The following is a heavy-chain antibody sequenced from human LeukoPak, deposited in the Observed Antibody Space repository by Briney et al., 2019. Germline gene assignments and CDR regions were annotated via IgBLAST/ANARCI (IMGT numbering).Heavy chain of an antibody. D-gene: IGHD3-3*01. CDR2: INPNSGRA. CDR3: ARDWYRFFGWNFDP. Sequence: ASVKVSCKASGYTLNAYYMHWVRQAPGQGLEWIGWINPNSGRANYAQKFQGRVNMTRDTSVSTVHLELSGLRSDDTAVYFCARDWYRFFGWNFDPWGQGTLIPVSS. J-gene: IGHJ5*02. V-gene: IGHV1-2*02. CDR1: GYTLNAYY.